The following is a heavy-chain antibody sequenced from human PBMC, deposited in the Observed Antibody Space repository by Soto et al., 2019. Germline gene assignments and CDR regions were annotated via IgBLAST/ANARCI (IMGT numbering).Heavy chain of an antibody. J-gene: IGHJ6*02. D-gene: IGHD3-9*01. V-gene: IGHV3-53*01. CDR2: IYSGGST. CDR3: ARDAVYSDILTGSPRGHGMDV. Sequence: GGSLRLSCEVTGFSVSYNSMTWVRQAPGEGLEWVSVIYSGGSTYYADSVKGRFTISRDASKKMVYLQMNSLRPEDTAVYYCARDAVYSDILTGSPRGHGMDVWGQGTTVIVSS. CDR1: GFSVSYNS.